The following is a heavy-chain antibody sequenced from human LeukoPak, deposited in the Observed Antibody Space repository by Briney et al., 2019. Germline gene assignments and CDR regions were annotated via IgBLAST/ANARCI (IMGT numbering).Heavy chain of an antibody. CDR2: ITSSSTYI. J-gene: IGHJ6*03. V-gene: IGHV3-21*01. CDR1: GFTFSNAW. CDR3: ARGSYYKDV. Sequence: PGGSLRLSCAASGFTFSNAWMSWVRQAPGKGLEWVSSITSSSTYIYYADSVKGRFTISRDNAKNSLYLQVNSLRAEDTAVYYCARGSYYKDVWGKGTTVTISS.